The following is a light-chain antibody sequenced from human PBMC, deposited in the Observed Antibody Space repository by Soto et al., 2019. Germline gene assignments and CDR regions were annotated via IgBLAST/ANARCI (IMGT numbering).Light chain of an antibody. Sequence: QSVLTQPPSVSGAPGQRVTISCTGSSSNIAAGYDVHWYQQHPGTAPKLLIYGNTNRPSGVPDRFSGSKSGTSASLAITGLQAEDEADYYCQSYDSSLSGSVVFGGGTKVTFL. V-gene: IGLV1-40*01. CDR1: SSNIAAGYD. J-gene: IGLJ2*01. CDR3: QSYDSSLSGSVV. CDR2: GNT.